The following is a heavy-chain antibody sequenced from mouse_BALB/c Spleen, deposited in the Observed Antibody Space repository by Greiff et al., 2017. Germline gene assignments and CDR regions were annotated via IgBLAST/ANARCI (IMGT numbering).Heavy chain of an antibody. D-gene: IGHD2-14*01. CDR1: GYTFTDYY. V-gene: IGHV1-26*01. Sequence: EVKLMESGPELVKPGASVKMSCKASGYTFTDYYMKWVKQSHGKSLEWIGDINPNNGDTFYNQKFKGKATLTVDKSSSTAYMQLNSLTSEDSAVYYCANAPYYRYKDWFAYWGQGTLVTVSA. CDR2: INPNNGDT. CDR3: ANAPYYRYKDWFAY. J-gene: IGHJ3*01.